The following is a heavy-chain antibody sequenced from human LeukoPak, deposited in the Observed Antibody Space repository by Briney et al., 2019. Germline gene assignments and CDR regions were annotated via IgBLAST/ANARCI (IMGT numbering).Heavy chain of an antibody. CDR3: ARVTGTTRYYWYFDL. V-gene: IGHV4-59*01. CDR1: GGSISSYY. Sequence: SETLSLTCTVSGGSISSYYWSWIRQPPGKGLEWIGYIYYSGSTNYNPSLKSRVTISVDTSKNQFSLKLSSVTAADTAVYYCARVTGTTRYYWYFDLWGRGTLVTVSS. J-gene: IGHJ2*01. D-gene: IGHD1-1*01. CDR2: IYYSGST.